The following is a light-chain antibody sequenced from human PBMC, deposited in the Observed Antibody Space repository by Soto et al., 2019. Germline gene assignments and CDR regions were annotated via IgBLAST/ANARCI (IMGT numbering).Light chain of an antibody. CDR1: QGISNY. CDR2: AAS. V-gene: IGKV1-27*01. CDR3: QRYGSAPFT. Sequence: DIQMTQSPSSLSASVGDRVTITCRASQGISNYLAWYQQEPGKVPKLLIYAASTLQSGVPSRFSGSRSGTDFTLTISSLQPEDVASYYCQRYGSAPFTFGPGTKVDIK. J-gene: IGKJ3*01.